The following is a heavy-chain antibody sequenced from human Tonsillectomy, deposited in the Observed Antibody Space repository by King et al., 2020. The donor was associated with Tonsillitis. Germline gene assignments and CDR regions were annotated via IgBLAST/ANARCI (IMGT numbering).Heavy chain of an antibody. Sequence: GQLVQSGGGLVQPGGSLKLSCAASGFTFSGSAMHWVRQASGKGLEWVGRIRSKANSYATAYAASVKGRFTISRDDSKNTAYLQMNSLKTEDTAVYYCTARGDNIAGYYGMDVWGQGTTVTVSS. J-gene: IGHJ6*02. D-gene: IGHD2/OR15-2a*01. V-gene: IGHV3-73*02. CDR2: IRSKANSYAT. CDR3: TARGDNIAGYYGMDV. CDR1: GFTFSGSA.